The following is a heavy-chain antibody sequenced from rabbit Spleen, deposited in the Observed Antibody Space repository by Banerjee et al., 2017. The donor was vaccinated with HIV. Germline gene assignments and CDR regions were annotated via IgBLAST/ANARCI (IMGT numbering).Heavy chain of an antibody. CDR3: ARDLADVIGWNFKL. CDR2: IYTGNGKN. Sequence: QEQLVESGGGLVKPGASLTLICTASGFSFSSSYDMCWVRQAPGKGLEWIGCIYTGNGKNYYASWAKGRFTISSDNAQNTVDLQMNSLTAADTATYFCARDLADVIGWNFKLWGPGTLVTVS. V-gene: IGHV1S45*01. CDR1: GFSFSSSYD. D-gene: IGHD1-1*01. J-gene: IGHJ4*01.